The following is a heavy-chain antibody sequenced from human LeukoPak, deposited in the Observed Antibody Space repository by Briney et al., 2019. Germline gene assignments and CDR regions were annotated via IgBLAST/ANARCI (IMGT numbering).Heavy chain of an antibody. D-gene: IGHD3-3*01. CDR1: GGTFSSYA. CDR3: ARDPFGVVILGPFDP. J-gene: IGHJ5*02. Sequence: SVKVSCKASGGTFSSYAISWVRQAPGQGLEWMGGIIPIFGTANYAQKFQGRVTITADESTSTAYMELSSLRSEDTAVYYCARDPFGVVILGPFDPWGQGTLVTVSS. V-gene: IGHV1-69*13. CDR2: IIPIFGTA.